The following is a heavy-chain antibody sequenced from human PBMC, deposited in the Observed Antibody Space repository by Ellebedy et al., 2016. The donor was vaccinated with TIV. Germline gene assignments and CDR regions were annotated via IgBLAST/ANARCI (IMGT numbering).Heavy chain of an antibody. V-gene: IGHV3-7*01. CDR3: ARDQWLGRAYYFDY. CDR2: IKQDESEK. CDR1: GFTFSNYW. D-gene: IGHD6-19*01. J-gene: IGHJ4*02. Sequence: GGSLRLSCEASGFTFSNYWMTWVRQAPGKGLEWVANIKQDESEKYYVGSVEGRFSISRDNAKNSLYLQMNSLRPEDTAVYYCARDQWLGRAYYFDYWGQGTLLTVSS.